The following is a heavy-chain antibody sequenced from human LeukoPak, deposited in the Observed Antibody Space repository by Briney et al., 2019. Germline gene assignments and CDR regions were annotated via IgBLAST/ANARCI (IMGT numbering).Heavy chain of an antibody. CDR1: GGTFTGYA. Sequence: ASVTVSFKASGGTFTGYAISWVRQAPGQGLEWMGGIIPIFGTANYAQKFQGRVTITADESTSTAYMELSSLRSEDTAVYYCARVYGGSDFDYWGQGTLVTVSS. V-gene: IGHV1-69*13. CDR2: IIPIFGTA. J-gene: IGHJ4*02. CDR3: ARVYGGSDFDY. D-gene: IGHD4-23*01.